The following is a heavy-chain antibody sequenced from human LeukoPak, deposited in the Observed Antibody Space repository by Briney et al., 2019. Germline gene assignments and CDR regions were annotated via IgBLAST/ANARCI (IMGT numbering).Heavy chain of an antibody. CDR1: GYTFTSYG. D-gene: IGHD3-10*01. CDR2: ISAYNGNT. J-gene: IGHJ4*02. CDR3: ARAGGSLWFGELAGNLFDY. Sequence: ASVKVSCKASGYTFTSYGISWVRQAPGQGLEWMGWISAYNGNTNYAQKFQGRVTMTTDTSTSTAYMELRSLRSDDTAVYYCARAGGSLWFGELAGNLFDYWGQGTLVTVSS. V-gene: IGHV1-18*01.